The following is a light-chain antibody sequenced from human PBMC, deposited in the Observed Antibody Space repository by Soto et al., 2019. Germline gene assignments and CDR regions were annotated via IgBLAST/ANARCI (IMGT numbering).Light chain of an antibody. Sequence: QSALTQPASVSGSPGQSITISCTGTSSDVGGYKYVSWYQQHPGKAPKLMIYDVSNRPSGVSNRFSGPKSGNTASLTISGLQAEDEADYYCSSYTSSSTVVFGGGTKLTVL. CDR1: SSDVGGYKY. CDR2: DVS. J-gene: IGLJ2*01. V-gene: IGLV2-14*01. CDR3: SSYTSSSTVV.